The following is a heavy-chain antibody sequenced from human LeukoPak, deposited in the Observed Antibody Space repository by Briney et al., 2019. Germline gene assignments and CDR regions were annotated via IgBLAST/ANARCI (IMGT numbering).Heavy chain of an antibody. V-gene: IGHV3-11*01. CDR3: ARRRDFIDY. CDR2: SSSSGTTI. D-gene: IGHD3/OR15-3a*01. Sequence: GGSLRLSCAASGFTLNDYYMSWIRQAPGKGLEWVSYSSSSGTTIYYADSVKGRFAISRDNAKNSLYLQMNSLRAEDTAVFYYARRRDFIDYWGQGTLVTVSS. CDR1: GFTLNDYY. J-gene: IGHJ4*02.